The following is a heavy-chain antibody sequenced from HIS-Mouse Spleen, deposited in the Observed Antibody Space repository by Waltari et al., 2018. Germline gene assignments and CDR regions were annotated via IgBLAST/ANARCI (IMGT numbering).Heavy chain of an antibody. CDR1: GCSISRRSYS. V-gene: IGHV4-39*07. CDR2: IYYSGST. CDR3: AREIPYSSSWYDWYFDL. D-gene: IGHD6-13*01. J-gene: IGHJ2*01. Sequence: QLQLQESGPGLVKPSETLSLTCTVSGCSISRRSYSWGWIRQPPGKGLEWIGSIYYSGSTYYNPSLKSRVTISVDTSKNQFSLKLSSVTAADTAVYYCAREIPYSSSWYDWYFDLWGRGTLVTVSS.